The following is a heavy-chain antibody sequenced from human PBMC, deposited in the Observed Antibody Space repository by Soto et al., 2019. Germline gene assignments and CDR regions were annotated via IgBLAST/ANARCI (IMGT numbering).Heavy chain of an antibody. D-gene: IGHD6-13*01. CDR2: INHSGST. J-gene: IGHJ6*02. Sequence: PSETLSLTCAVYGGSFSGYYWSWIRQPPGKGLEWLGEINHSGSTNYNPSLKSRVTISVDTSKNQFSLKLSSVTAADTAVYYCARGLIVGIAAAGPKGDYYYYGMDVWGQGTTVTVSS. CDR1: GGSFSGYY. CDR3: ARGLIVGIAAAGPKGDYYYYGMDV. V-gene: IGHV4-34*01.